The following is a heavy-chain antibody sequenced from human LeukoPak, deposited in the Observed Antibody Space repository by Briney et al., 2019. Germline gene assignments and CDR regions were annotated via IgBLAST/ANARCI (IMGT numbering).Heavy chain of an antibody. J-gene: IGHJ3*02. V-gene: IGHV3-30*02. CDR2: IRYDGSNK. D-gene: IGHD3-3*01. Sequence: GGSLRLSCAASGSTFSSYDIHWVRQAPGKGLEWVAFIRYDGSNKYYTDSVKGRFSISRDNSTNTLYLQMNSLRAEDTAVYYCAKDFRHYDFWSGYSRDDTFDIWGQGTMVTVSS. CDR3: AKDFRHYDFWSGYSRDDTFDI. CDR1: GSTFSSYD.